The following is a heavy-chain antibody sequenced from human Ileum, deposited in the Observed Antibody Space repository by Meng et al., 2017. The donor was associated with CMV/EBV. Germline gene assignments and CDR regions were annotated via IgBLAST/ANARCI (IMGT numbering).Heavy chain of an antibody. CDR3: ARRGDAEEFDY. V-gene: IGHV4-30-4*08. Sequence: VQLQESGPGLVKPSETPSLTCTGPGDSIGTNSHYWTWIRQPPGKGLEYIGYIHYGGSTHYNPSLKSRFSISVDRSKNQFSLKVTSVIAADTALYYCARRGDAEEFDYWGQGALVTVSS. D-gene: IGHD3-16*01. CDR1: GDSIGTNSHY. CDR2: IHYGGST. J-gene: IGHJ4*02.